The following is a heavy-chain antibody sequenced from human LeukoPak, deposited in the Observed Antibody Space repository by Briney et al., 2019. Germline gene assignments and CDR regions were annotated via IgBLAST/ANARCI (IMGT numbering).Heavy chain of an antibody. D-gene: IGHD3-3*01. CDR3: ASRFWSGYHAY. CDR1: GGSISSGDYY. V-gene: IGHV4-30-4*08. CDR2: IYYSGST. Sequence: PSQALSLTCTVSGGSISSGDYYWSWIRQPPGKGLEWIGYIYYSGSTYYNPSLKSRVTISVDTSKNQFSLKLSSVTAADTAVYYCASRFWSGYHAYWGQGTLVTVSS. J-gene: IGHJ4*02.